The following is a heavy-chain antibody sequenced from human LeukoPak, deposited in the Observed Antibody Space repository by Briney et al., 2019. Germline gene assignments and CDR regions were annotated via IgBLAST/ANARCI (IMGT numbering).Heavy chain of an antibody. CDR3: ARGVVFIY. J-gene: IGHJ4*02. CDR2: VSYSGNT. Sequence: PSETLSLTCTVSGGSISRSSYYWGWIRQTPGTGLEWIGSVSYSGNTDYNPSLKSRVTISVDTSKNLFSLRLTSVTAADTAVYYCARGVVFIYWGQGTLVTVSS. CDR1: GGSISRSSYY. D-gene: IGHD2-15*01. V-gene: IGHV4-39*07.